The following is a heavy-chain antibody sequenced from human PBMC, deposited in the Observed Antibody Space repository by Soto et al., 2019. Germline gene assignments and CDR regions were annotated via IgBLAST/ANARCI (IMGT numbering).Heavy chain of an antibody. CDR2: IWYGGSSK. D-gene: IGHD5-12*01. CDR1: GFTFSSYA. V-gene: IGHV3-33*08. J-gene: IGHJ6*03. Sequence: GGSLRLSCAASGFTFSSYAMSWVRQAPGKGLEWVAVIWYGGSSKYYADSVKGRFTISRDNSKNTLYLQMNNLRAEDTAVYYCARDGYDGPEDYYMDVWGKGTTVTVSS. CDR3: ARDGYDGPEDYYMDV.